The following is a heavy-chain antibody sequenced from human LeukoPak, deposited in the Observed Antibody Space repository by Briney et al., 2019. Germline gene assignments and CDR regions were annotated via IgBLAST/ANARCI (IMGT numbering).Heavy chain of an antibody. Sequence: GGSLRLSCAASGFTFSSYAMSWVRQAPGKGLEWVSAISGSGGGTYYADSVEGRFTISRDNSKNTLYLQMNSLRAEDTAVYYCARFDPQQHYYYYYYYMDVWGKGTTVTVSS. CDR2: ISGSGGGT. J-gene: IGHJ6*03. D-gene: IGHD6-13*01. V-gene: IGHV3-23*01. CDR3: ARFDPQQHYYYYYYYMDV. CDR1: GFTFSSYA.